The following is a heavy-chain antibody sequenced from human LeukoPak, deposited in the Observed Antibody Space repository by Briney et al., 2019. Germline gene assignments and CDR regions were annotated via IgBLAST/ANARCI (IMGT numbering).Heavy chain of an antibody. CDR3: ARVNYDFWSGYLYYFDY. CDR2: IYYSGST. Sequence: IYYSGSTNYNPSLKSRVTISVDTSKNQFSLKLSSVTAADTAVYYCARVNYDFWSGYLYYFDYWGQGTLVTVSS. V-gene: IGHV4-59*01. J-gene: IGHJ4*02. D-gene: IGHD3-3*01.